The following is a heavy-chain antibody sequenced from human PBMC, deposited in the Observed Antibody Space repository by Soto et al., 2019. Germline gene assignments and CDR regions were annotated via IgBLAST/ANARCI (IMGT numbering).Heavy chain of an antibody. D-gene: IGHD3-3*01. V-gene: IGHV4-34*01. CDR1: GGSFRGYY. CDR2: INHSGST. Sequence: PSETLSLTCAVYGGSFRGYYWSWIRQPPGKGLEWIGEINHSGSTNYNPSLKSRVTISVDTSKNQFSLKLSSVTAADTAVYYCAREAHRYYDFWSGYGRHWFAPWGQGNLVTVYS. J-gene: IGHJ5*02. CDR3: AREAHRYYDFWSGYGRHWFAP.